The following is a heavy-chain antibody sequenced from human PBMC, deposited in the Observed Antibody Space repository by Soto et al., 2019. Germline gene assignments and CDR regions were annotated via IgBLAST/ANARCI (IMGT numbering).Heavy chain of an antibody. D-gene: IGHD3-22*01. Sequence: EVQLLESGGGLVQPGGSLRLSCAASGFTFSSYAMSWVRQAPGKGLEWVSAISGSGGSTYYADSVKGRFTISRDNSKNTLYLQMTSLRAEDTAVYYCAKSRSMIVVVPDYWGQGTLVTVSS. V-gene: IGHV3-23*01. CDR1: GFTFSSYA. CDR3: AKSRSMIVVVPDY. CDR2: ISGSGGST. J-gene: IGHJ4*02.